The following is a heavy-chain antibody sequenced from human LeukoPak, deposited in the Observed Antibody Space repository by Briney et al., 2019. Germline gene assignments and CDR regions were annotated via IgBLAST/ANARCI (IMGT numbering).Heavy chain of an antibody. D-gene: IGHD2-2*01. CDR3: ARKIGRTRPTCNWFDP. J-gene: IGHJ5*02. V-gene: IGHV4-34*01. CDR2: INHSGST. Sequence: SETLSLTCAVYGGSFSGYYWSWIRQPPGKGLEWIGEINHSGSTNYNPSLKSRVTISVDTSKNQFSLKLSSVTAADTAVYYCARKIGRTRPTCNWFDPWGQGTLVTVSS. CDR1: GGSFSGYY.